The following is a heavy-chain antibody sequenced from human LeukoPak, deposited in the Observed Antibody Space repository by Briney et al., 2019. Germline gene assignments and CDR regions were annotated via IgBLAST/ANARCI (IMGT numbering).Heavy chain of an antibody. V-gene: IGHV4-39*07. CDR1: GGSINNNIHY. D-gene: IGHD1-14*01. Sequence: SETLSLTCTVSGGSINNNIHYWGWIRQPPGKGLEWIGEINHSGSTNYNPSLKSRVTISVDTSKNQFSLKLSSVTAADTAVYYCARRTFLGYYYYMDVWGKGTTVTVSS. J-gene: IGHJ6*03. CDR3: ARRTFLGYYYYMDV. CDR2: INHSGST.